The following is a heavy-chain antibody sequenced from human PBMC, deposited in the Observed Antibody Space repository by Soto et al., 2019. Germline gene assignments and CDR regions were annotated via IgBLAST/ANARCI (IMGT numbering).Heavy chain of an antibody. CDR3: AKLPVRGAGLLDY. CDR1: GFTFSSYA. J-gene: IGHJ4*02. Sequence: EVQLLESGGGLVQPGGSLRLSFAASGFTFSSYAMSWVRQAPGKGLEWVSGISGSGGSTYYADSVKGRFTITRDNSKNTLYMKMNSLRAEDTAVYYFAKLPVRGAGLLDYWGQGTLVTVSS. D-gene: IGHD6-13*01. CDR2: ISGSGGST. V-gene: IGHV3-23*01.